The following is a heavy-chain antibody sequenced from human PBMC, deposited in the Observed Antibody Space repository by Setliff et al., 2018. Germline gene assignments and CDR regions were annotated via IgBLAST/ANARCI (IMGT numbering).Heavy chain of an antibody. CDR2: ISTSGST. Sequence: SLTCTVSGGSIINSYYWSWIRQPAGKGLEWIGRISTSGSTNYNPSLKSRVTVSLDTSKNQFSLKLTSVTAADTAVYYCARDQWVRSPPLYFSYSMDVWGQGTTVTVSS. CDR3: ARDQWVRSPPLYFSYSMDV. CDR1: GGSIINSYY. D-gene: IGHD5-12*01. V-gene: IGHV4-4*07. J-gene: IGHJ6*02.